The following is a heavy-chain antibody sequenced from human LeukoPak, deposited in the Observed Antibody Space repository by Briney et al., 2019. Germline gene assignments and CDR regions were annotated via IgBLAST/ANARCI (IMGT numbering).Heavy chain of an antibody. CDR1: GYTFTDYG. CDR2: IRPYNGYT. Sequence: GASVKVSCKASGYTFTDYGITWVRQAPGQGLEWMGYIRPYNGYTNYAENLQGRVTMTTDTSTNTVSMELRSLRSDDTAVYYCARAVLSRWSLLQWFDPWGRGTLVTVSS. CDR3: ARAVLSRWSLLQWFDP. J-gene: IGHJ5*02. V-gene: IGHV1-18*01. D-gene: IGHD3-22*01.